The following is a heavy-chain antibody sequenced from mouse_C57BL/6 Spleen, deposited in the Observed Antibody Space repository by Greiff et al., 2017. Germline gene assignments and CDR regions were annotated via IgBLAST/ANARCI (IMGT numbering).Heavy chain of an antibody. Sequence: QVQLQQPGAELVRPGSSVKLSCKASGYTFTSYWMHWVKQRPIQGLEWIGNIDPSDSETHYNQKFKDKGTLTVDKSSSTAYMQLSSLTSEDSAVYYCARDYGSSYERYFDYWGQGTTLTVSS. V-gene: IGHV1-52*01. CDR3: ARDYGSSYERYFDY. J-gene: IGHJ2*01. CDR1: GYTFTSYW. CDR2: IDPSDSET. D-gene: IGHD1-1*01.